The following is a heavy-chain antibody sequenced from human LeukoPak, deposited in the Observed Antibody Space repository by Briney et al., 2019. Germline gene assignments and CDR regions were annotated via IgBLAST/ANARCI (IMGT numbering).Heavy chain of an antibody. V-gene: IGHV3-15*01. D-gene: IGHD4-17*01. Sequence: GGSPRLSCAASGFTFSSYGMHWVRQAPGKGLEWVGRIKSKTDGETTDYAAPVKGRFTISRDDSKNTLCLQMNSLKTEDTAVYYCTTEALGVYEYGDYVQLAPDYWGQGTLVTVSS. CDR3: TTEALGVYEYGDYVQLAPDY. J-gene: IGHJ4*02. CDR1: GFTFSSYG. CDR2: IKSKTDGETT.